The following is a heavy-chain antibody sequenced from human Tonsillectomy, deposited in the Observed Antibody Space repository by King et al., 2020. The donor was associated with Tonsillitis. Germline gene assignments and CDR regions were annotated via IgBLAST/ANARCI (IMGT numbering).Heavy chain of an antibody. Sequence: QVQLVESGGGVVQPGESLRLSCAASGFTFNNYGIHWVRQAPGKGLDWVAFIRYDGGNTYYADSVRGRFTISRDNSKNTLYLQMNSLRSEDTAVYYCAKDRPLYSGSYLGNEYYFDYWGQGTLVTVSS. D-gene: IGHD1-26*01. CDR3: AKDRPLYSGSYLGNEYYFDY. V-gene: IGHV3-30*02. CDR1: GFTFNNYG. J-gene: IGHJ4*02. CDR2: IRYDGGNT.